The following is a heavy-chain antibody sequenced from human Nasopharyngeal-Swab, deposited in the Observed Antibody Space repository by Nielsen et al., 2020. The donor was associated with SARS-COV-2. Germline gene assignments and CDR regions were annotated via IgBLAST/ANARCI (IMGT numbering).Heavy chain of an antibody. V-gene: IGHV3-7*01. CDR2: IQQDGDIT. D-gene: IGHD7-27*01. Sequence: GGSLRLSCVTSGFTFGRYWMTWVRQAPGKGLEWVANIQQDGDITYYLESVKGRFTISRDNAKNSLYLQMNSLRAGDTAVYFCARDPPSTGDYYFDHWGQGTLVTVSS. CDR1: GFTFGRYW. J-gene: IGHJ4*02. CDR3: ARDPPSTGDYYFDH.